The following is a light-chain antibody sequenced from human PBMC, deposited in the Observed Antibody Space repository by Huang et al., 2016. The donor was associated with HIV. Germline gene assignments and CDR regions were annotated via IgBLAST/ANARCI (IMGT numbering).Light chain of an antibody. J-gene: IGKJ3*01. CDR3: QQYNNWPPFT. CDR1: QSVSSN. Sequence: EIVMTQSPATLSVSPGERATLPCRASQSVSSNLAWYQQKPGQAPRLLICGASTRATGIPARFSGSGSGTEFTLTISSLQSEDFAVYYCQQYNNWPPFTFGPGTKVDIK. V-gene: IGKV3-15*01. CDR2: GAS.